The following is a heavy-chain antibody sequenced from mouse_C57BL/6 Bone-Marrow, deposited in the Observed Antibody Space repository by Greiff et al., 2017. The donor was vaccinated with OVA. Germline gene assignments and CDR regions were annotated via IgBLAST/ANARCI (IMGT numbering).Heavy chain of an antibody. CDR3: ARERTTVVVAYYFDY. V-gene: IGHV1-76*01. CDR2: IYPGSGNT. CDR1: GYTFTDYY. J-gene: IGHJ2*01. Sequence: VHLVESGAELVRPGASVKLSCKASGYTFTDYYINWVKQRPGQGLEWIARIYPGSGNTYYNEKFKGKATLTAEKSSSTAYMQLSSLTSEDSAVYFCARERTTVVVAYYFDYWGQGTTLTVSS. D-gene: IGHD1-1*01.